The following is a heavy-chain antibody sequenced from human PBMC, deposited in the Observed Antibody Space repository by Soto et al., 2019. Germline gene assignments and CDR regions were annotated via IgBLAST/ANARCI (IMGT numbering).Heavy chain of an antibody. D-gene: IGHD1-7*01. CDR2: INAGNGNT. CDR3: ARDATRYNWNYASFYYYYGMDV. CDR1: GYTFTSYA. V-gene: IGHV1-3*01. J-gene: IGHJ6*02. Sequence: ASVKVSCKASGYTFTSYAMHWVRQAPGQRLEWMGWINAGNGNTKYSQKFQGRVTITRDTSASTAYMELSSLRSEDTAVYYCARDATRYNWNYASFYYYYGMDVWGQGTTVTVSS.